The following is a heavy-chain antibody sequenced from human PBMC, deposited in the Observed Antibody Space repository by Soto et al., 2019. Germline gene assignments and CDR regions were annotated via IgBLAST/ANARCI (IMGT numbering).Heavy chain of an antibody. CDR2: ISAYNGNT. J-gene: IGHJ4*02. CDR1: GYTFVTYG. D-gene: IGHD1-7*01. Sequence: EASVKVSCTASGYTFVTYGISWVRQAPGQGLEWMGWISAYNGNTNYAQKLQGRVTMTTDTSTSTAYMELRSLRSDDTAVYYSARSSPGWNYVVDYWGQGTLVTVSS. CDR3: ARSSPGWNYVVDY. V-gene: IGHV1-18*01.